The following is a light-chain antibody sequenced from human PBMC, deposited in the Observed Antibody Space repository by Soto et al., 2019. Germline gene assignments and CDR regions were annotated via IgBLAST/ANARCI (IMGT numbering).Light chain of an antibody. Sequence: EVVLQQSPGTLPLSPGERATLSCRASQTVSNNYVAFYQLRPCQAPRLLLFGFSDWAAGVPVRFTGSGSGTDITRTMRRPAPGAVEASCCPQDRASRSYTYSQWTKLYIK. J-gene: IGKJ2*01. CDR2: GFS. CDR3: PQDRASRSYT. CDR1: QTVSNNY. V-gene: IGKV3-20*01.